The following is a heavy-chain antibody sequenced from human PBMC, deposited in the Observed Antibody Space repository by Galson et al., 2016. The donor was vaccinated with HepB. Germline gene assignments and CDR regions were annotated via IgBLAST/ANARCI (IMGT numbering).Heavy chain of an antibody. CDR2: IYYSGRT. J-gene: IGHJ6*02. CDR3: ARDDSGGWYGFHYGMDV. Sequence: ETLSLTCTVSGASISGYYLSWIRQPPGKGLEWIGYIYYSGRTNYNPSLKSRVTISVDTSKNQFSLKLSAVTAADTAVYYCARDDSGGWYGFHYGMDVWGQGATVTVSS. CDR1: GASISGYY. D-gene: IGHD6-19*01. V-gene: IGHV4-59*01.